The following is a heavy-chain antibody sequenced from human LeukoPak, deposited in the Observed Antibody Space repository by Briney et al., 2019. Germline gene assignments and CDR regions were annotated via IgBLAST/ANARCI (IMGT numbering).Heavy chain of an antibody. CDR2: IYTSGST. D-gene: IGHD6-13*01. Sequence: SQTLSLTCTVSGGSISSGSYYWRWIRQPAGKGLEWIGRIYTSGSTNYNPSLKSRVTVSVDTSKNQFSLKLSSVTAADTAVYYCARLAAAGVNFDYWGQGTLVTVSS. CDR1: GGSISSGSYY. V-gene: IGHV4-61*02. J-gene: IGHJ4*02. CDR3: ARLAAAGVNFDY.